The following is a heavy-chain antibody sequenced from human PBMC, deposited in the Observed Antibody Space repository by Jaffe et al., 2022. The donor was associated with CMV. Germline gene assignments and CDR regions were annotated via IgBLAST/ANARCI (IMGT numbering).Heavy chain of an antibody. J-gene: IGHJ6*04. CDR2: ISGGGESA. Sequence: EVQLVESGGGVAQPGDYVRLSCTASGFTFRSHAMNWVRQAPGKGLEWVSGISGGGESAFYADSVKGRFTISRDNSRNTLFLQIHSLRVEDTAVYYCAKFDQSLSGELDVWGKGTTVTVSS. CDR1: GFTFRSHA. CDR3: AKFDQSLSGELDV. D-gene: IGHD7-27*01. V-gene: IGHV3-23*04.